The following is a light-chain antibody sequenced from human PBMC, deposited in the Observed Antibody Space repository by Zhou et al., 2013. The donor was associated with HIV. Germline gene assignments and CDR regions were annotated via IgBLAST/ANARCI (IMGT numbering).Light chain of an antibody. CDR2: AAS. CDR1: QNIGTY. CDR3: QQTYTTPSMS. V-gene: IGKV1-39*01. Sequence: IHLTQSPSSLSASVGDRVTITCRASQNIGTYLNWYLQRPGKAPHVLIYAASRLQSGVPSRFSGSGSGTDFSLNISSLQPEDFATYYCQQTYTTPSMSFGPGTRLDI. J-gene: IGKJ5*01.